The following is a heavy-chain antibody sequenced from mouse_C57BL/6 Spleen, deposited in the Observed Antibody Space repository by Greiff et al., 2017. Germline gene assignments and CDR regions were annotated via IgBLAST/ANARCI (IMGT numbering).Heavy chain of an antibody. CDR1: GFSLPSYG. J-gene: IGHJ3*01. CDR2: IWGVGST. CDR3: ASSGDYGSWFAY. Sequence: QVQLQQSGPGLVAPSQSLSITCTVSGFSLPSYGVDWVRQSPGKGLEWLGVIWGVGSTNYNSALKSRLSISKDNSKSQVFLKMNSLQTDDTAMYYCASSGDYGSWFAYWCQGTLFTVSA. V-gene: IGHV2-6*01. D-gene: IGHD1-2*01.